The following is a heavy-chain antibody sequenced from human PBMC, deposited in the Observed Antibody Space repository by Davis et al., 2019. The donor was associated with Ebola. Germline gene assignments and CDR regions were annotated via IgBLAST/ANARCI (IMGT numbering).Heavy chain of an antibody. CDR3: ARVEYYYNSVDH. CDR2: VYYSGSS. Sequence: PSETLSLTCTVSDGSVDNGDYCWSWIRQLPGKGLEWIGYVYYSGSSFYNPSLKSRVTISLDTSKNQFSLNLTSVTAADTAVYYCARVEYYYNSVDHWGQGTLVTVSS. CDR1: DGSVDNGDYC. J-gene: IGHJ5*02. V-gene: IGHV4-30-4*01. D-gene: IGHD2/OR15-2a*01.